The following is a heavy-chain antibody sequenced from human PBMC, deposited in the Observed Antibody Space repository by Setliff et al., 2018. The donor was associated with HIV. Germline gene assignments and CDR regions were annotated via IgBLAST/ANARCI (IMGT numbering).Heavy chain of an antibody. CDR2: INPSDGST. CDR1: GYTFTNSF. CDR3: ARDQALEMATK. Sequence: ASVKVSCKASGYTFTNSFIHWVRQAPGQGLDYMGIINPSDGSTDYVEKFQGRVTMTRDTSTSTVYMEMSSLRSEDTAVYYCARDQALEMATKWGQGTLVTVSS. D-gene: IGHD5-12*01. V-gene: IGHV1-46*01. J-gene: IGHJ4*02.